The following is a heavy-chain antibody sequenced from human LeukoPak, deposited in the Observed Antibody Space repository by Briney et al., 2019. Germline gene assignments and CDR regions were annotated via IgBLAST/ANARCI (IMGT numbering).Heavy chain of an antibody. CDR2: IYSSGSA. J-gene: IGHJ4*01. Sequence: PSETLSLTCTLPGASINNNFWTWIRQPPGKGLEWIGYIYSSGSANYNPSLKSRVIISRDTSKNQISLNLTSVTAADTALYFCARHRDYYDTWGHGTLVTVSS. CDR3: ARHRDYYDT. D-gene: IGHD3-22*01. CDR1: GASINNNF. V-gene: IGHV4-59*08.